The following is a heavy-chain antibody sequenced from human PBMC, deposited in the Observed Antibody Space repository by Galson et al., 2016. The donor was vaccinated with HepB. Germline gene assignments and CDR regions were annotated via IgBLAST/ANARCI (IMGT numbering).Heavy chain of an antibody. CDR3: ARGSDTYGFYFAH. J-gene: IGHJ5*02. D-gene: IGHD5-18*01. V-gene: IGHV1-8*01. CDR1: GYTFTSYD. Sequence: SVKVSCKASGYTFTSYDITWVRQATGQGLEWMGWLNPNSGNTAYAQKFQGRVTMTGDTIRETAFMELTSLRSADTAVYYCARGSDTYGFYFAHWGQGTRVTVSS. CDR2: LNPNSGNT.